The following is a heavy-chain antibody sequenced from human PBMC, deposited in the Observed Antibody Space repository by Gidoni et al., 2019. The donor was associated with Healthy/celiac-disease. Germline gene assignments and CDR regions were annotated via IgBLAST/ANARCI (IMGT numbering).Heavy chain of an antibody. V-gene: IGHV3-53*02. CDR2: IYSGGST. CDR1: GFTVSSNY. J-gene: IGHJ3*02. CDR3: ARIRTATVTAFDI. Sequence: EVQLVETGGGLIQPGGSLRLSCAASGFTVSSNYMSWVRQAPGKGLEWVSVIYSGGSTYYADSVKGRFTIARDNSKNTLYLQMNSLRAEDTAVYYCARIRTATVTAFDIWGQGTMVTVSS. D-gene: IGHD4-17*01.